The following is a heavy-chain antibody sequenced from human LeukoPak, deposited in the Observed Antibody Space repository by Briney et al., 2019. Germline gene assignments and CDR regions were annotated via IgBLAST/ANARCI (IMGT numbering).Heavy chain of an antibody. J-gene: IGHJ6*03. CDR1: GGSISSYY. D-gene: IGHD3-3*01. V-gene: IGHV4-59*04. Sequence: PSETLSLTCTVSGGSISSYYWSWIRQPPGKGLEWIGYIYYSGSTYYNPSLKSRVTISVDTSKNQFSLKLSSVTAADTAVYYCARHLGSRYDFWSGYYTHYYMDVWGKGTTVTVSS. CDR2: IYYSGST. CDR3: ARHLGSRYDFWSGYYTHYYMDV.